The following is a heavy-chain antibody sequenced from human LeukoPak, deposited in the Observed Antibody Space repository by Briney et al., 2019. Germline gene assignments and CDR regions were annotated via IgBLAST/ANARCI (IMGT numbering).Heavy chain of an antibody. J-gene: IGHJ4*02. V-gene: IGHV3-74*01. Sequence: SGGSLRLSCAASGFTFSSYWMHWVRQAPGKGLVWVSRINRDGSSTTYADSVKGRFTISRDNAKNTLYLQMNSLRAEDTAVYYCARDQSSVFDYWGQGTLVTVSS. CDR2: INRDGSST. CDR1: GFTFSSYW. CDR3: ARDQSSVFDY. D-gene: IGHD3-22*01.